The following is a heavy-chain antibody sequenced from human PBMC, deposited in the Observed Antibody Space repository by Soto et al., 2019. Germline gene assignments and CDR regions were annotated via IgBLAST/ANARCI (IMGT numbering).Heavy chain of an antibody. J-gene: IGHJ6*02. CDR1: GGTFSSYA. Sequence: SVKVSCKASGGTFSSYAISWVRQAPGQGLEWMGGIIPIFGTANYAQKFQGRVTITADTSASTGYMELSSLRSEDTAVYYCARGKGMEENYFYYGLDIWGQGTTVTVSS. V-gene: IGHV1-69*06. CDR3: ARGKGMEENYFYYGLDI. CDR2: IIPIFGTA. D-gene: IGHD1-1*01.